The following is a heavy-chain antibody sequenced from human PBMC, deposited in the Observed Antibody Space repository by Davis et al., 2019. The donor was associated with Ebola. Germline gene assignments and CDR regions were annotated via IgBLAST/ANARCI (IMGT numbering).Heavy chain of an antibody. CDR1: GFTSSSYA. J-gene: IGHJ3*01. Sequence: PGGSLRLSCVASGFTSSSYAMSSVRPPPGKALERVSVITRMGDSTYYADPVKGRFTISRDNSKNTLYMELNTLRVEDTAIYYCAKFRLLTCYNDGFDVWGQGTMVTVSS. D-gene: IGHD3-9*01. CDR2: ITRMGDST. V-gene: IGHV3-23*01. CDR3: AKFRLLTCYNDGFDV.